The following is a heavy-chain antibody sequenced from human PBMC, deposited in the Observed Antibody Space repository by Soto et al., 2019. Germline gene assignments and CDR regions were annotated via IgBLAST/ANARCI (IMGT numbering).Heavy chain of an antibody. Sequence: QVQLQESGPGLVKPSQTLSLTCTVSGGSISSGGYYWSWIRQHPGKGLEWIGYIYYSGSTYYNPSRKSRVTISVSTSKHQFSLMLSSVTAEDTAVYYCARGRKVGEVISKYPDQGLDYWGQGTLVTVS. V-gene: IGHV4-31*03. CDR1: GGSISSGGYY. CDR3: ARGRKVGEVISKYPDQGLDY. D-gene: IGHD3-3*01. J-gene: IGHJ4*02. CDR2: IYYSGST.